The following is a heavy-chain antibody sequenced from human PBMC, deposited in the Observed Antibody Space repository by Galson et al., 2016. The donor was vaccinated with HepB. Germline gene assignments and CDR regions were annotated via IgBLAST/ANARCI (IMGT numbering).Heavy chain of an antibody. CDR1: GYSFSSYD. CDR2: MNPNSGST. D-gene: IGHD4-17*01. Sequence: SVKVSCKASGYSFSSYDINWVRQATGPGLEWMGWMNPNSGSTGYAQKFQGRVTMTRNISISTAYMELSSLRSEDTAVYYCVRFCESTTVTPFWYFDLWGRGTLVTVSS. J-gene: IGHJ2*01. V-gene: IGHV1-8*01. CDR3: VRFCESTTVTPFWYFDL.